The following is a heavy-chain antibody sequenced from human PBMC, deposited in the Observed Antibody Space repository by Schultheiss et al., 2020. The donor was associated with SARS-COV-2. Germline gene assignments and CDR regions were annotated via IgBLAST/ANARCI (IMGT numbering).Heavy chain of an antibody. CDR2: ISPFNGDT. CDR3: ARDLDYGGGWFDP. Sequence: ASVKVSCKASGGTFSSYAISWVRQAPGQGLEWMGGISPFNGDTKYSQKFKGRVTLTTDKSTSTAYMELSSLRSEDTAVYYCARDLDYGGGWFDPWGQGTLVTVSS. V-gene: IGHV1-18*01. D-gene: IGHD4-23*01. CDR1: GGTFSSYA. J-gene: IGHJ5*02.